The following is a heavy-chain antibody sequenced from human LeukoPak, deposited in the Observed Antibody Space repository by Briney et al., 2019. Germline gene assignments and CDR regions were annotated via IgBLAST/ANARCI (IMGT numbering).Heavy chain of an antibody. CDR2: INHSGST. D-gene: IGHD3-16*02. Sequence: SQTLSLTCAVYGGSFSGYYWSWIRQPPGKGLEWIGEINHSGSTNYNPSLKSRVTISVDTSKNQFSLKLSSVTAADTAVYYCARGPYDYVWGSYRSLFDYWGQGTLVTVSS. CDR3: ARGPYDYVWGSYRSLFDY. V-gene: IGHV4-34*01. J-gene: IGHJ4*02. CDR1: GGSFSGYY.